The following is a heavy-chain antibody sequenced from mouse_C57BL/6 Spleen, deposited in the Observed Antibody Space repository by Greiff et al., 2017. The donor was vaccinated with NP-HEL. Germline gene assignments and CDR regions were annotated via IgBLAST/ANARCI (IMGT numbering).Heavy chain of an antibody. CDR2: IYPGDGDT. J-gene: IGHJ2*01. CDR1: GYAFSSSW. V-gene: IGHV1-82*01. D-gene: IGHD2-5*01. Sequence: VKLVESGPELVKPGASVKISCKASGYAFSSSWMNWVKQRPGKGLEWIGRIYPGDGDTNYNGKFKGKATLTADKSSSTAYMQLSSLTSEDSAVYFCARSDYYSKRDLYFDYWGQGTTLTVSS. CDR3: ARSDYYSKRDLYFDY.